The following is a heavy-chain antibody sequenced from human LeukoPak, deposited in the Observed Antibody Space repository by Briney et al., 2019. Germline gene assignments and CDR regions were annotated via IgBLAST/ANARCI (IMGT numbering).Heavy chain of an antibody. Sequence: SETLSLTCIVSGGSMSSYYWSWIRQPPGKGLEWIGYIYYSGSTNYNPSLKSRVTISVDTSKNQFSLKLSSVTAADTAVYYCARVTYYYDASGYYFYSFDYWGQGTLVTVSS. CDR1: GGSMSSYY. D-gene: IGHD3-22*01. J-gene: IGHJ4*02. V-gene: IGHV4-59*01. CDR3: ARVTYYYDASGYYFYSFDY. CDR2: IYYSGST.